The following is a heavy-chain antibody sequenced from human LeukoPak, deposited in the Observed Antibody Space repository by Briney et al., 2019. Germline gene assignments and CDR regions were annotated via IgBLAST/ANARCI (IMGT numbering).Heavy chain of an antibody. V-gene: IGHV1-2*06. CDR3: ARDRAFRGGGFHP. CDR1: GYTFTGYS. Sequence: ASVKVSCKASGYTFTGYSMHWVRQAPGQGLEWMGRINPNSGGTQYAQKFQGRLTMTSDSSIITVYMELSSLRSDDTAIYYCARDRAFRGGGFHPWGQGTLVTVSS. J-gene: IGHJ5*02. D-gene: IGHD3-10*01. CDR2: INPNSGGT.